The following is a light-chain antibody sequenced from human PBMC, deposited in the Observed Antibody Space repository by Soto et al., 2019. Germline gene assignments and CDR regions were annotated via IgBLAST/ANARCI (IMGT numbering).Light chain of an antibody. CDR3: QSYDRSLSVWV. Sequence: QSVLTQPPSVSGAPGQRVTISCAGTSSNIGAGYDVHWYQQLPGTTPKLLIFGNTHRPSGVPDRFSGSKSGTSPSLAITGLQAEDEGDYYCQSYDRSLSVWVFGGGTKLTVL. V-gene: IGLV1-40*01. CDR1: SSNIGAGYD. J-gene: IGLJ3*02. CDR2: GNT.